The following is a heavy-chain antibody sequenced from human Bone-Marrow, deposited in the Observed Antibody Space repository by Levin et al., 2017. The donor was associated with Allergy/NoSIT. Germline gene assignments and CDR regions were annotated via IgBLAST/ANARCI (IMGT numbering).Heavy chain of an antibody. CDR3: AKTSGSYDY. V-gene: IGHV3-30*18. D-gene: IGHD1-26*01. CDR2: ISYDGSNK. J-gene: IGHJ4*02. CDR1: GFTFSSYG. Sequence: GGSLRLSCAASGFTFSSYGMHWVRQAPGKGLEWVAVISYDGSNKYYADSVKGRFTISRDNSKNTLYLQMNSLRAEDTAVYYCAKTSGSYDYWGQGTLVTVSS.